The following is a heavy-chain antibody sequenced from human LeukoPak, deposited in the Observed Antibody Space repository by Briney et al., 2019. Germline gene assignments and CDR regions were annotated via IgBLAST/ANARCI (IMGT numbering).Heavy chain of an antibody. J-gene: IGHJ6*03. CDR1: GYTFTNYD. CDR3: ARAADIVVVPAARRKNYYYYYMDV. V-gene: IGHV1-8*01. D-gene: IGHD2-2*01. Sequence: ASVKVSCKASGYTFTNYDINWVRQATGQGLEWMGWMNPNSDTGYAQKFQGRVNMTRNTSISTAYMELSSLRSEDTAVYYCARAADIVVVPAARRKNYYYYYMDVWGKGTTVTVSS. CDR2: MNPNSDT.